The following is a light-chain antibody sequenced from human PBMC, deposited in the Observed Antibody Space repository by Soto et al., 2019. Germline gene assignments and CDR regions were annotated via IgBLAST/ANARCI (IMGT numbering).Light chain of an antibody. V-gene: IGKV1-12*01. CDR1: QGISNW. CDR3: QQGTSLPRT. J-gene: IGKJ1*01. Sequence: DIQMTQSPSSVSASVGDRVTITCRASQGISNWLAWYQQKPGKAPKLLIYSASSLQNEVPSRFSGRRSGREFTLTITNLQHEDFATYYFQQGTSLPRTFGPGAKVEIQ. CDR2: SAS.